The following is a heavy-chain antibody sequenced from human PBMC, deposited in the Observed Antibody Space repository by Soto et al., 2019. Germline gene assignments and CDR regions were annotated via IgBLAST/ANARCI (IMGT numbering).Heavy chain of an antibody. D-gene: IGHD1-26*01. CDR1: GGSLSRGGYY. Sequence: SETLSLTCTVSGGSLSRGGYYWSWIRQHPGKGLEWIGYIYYSGSTYYNPSLKSRVTRSVDTSKNQFALKLSSVTAADTAVYYCAKGYPSRDRYLCRFDSWGQATLVTVSS. V-gene: IGHV4-31*03. CDR2: IYYSGST. CDR3: AKGYPSRDRYLCRFDS. J-gene: IGHJ5*01.